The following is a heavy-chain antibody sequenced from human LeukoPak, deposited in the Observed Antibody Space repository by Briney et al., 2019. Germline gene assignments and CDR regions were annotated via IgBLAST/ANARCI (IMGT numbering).Heavy chain of an antibody. D-gene: IGHD5-18*01. Sequence: ASVKVSCKASGYTFTSYDINWVRQATGQGLEWMGWMNPNSGNTGYAQKFQGRVTMTRNTSISTAYMELSSLRSEDTAVYYCARGPKRGYSYVQDFDYWGQGTLDTVSS. CDR1: GYTFTSYD. J-gene: IGHJ4*02. CDR3: ARGPKRGYSYVQDFDY. CDR2: MNPNSGNT. V-gene: IGHV1-8*01.